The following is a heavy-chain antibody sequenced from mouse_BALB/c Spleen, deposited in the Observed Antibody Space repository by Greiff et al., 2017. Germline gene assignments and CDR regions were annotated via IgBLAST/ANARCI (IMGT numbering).Heavy chain of an antibody. D-gene: IGHD1-1*01. CDR2: INPSSGYT. Sequence: VQGVESGAELARPGASVKMSCKASGYTFTSYTMHWVKQRPGQGLEWIGYINPSSGYTNYNQKFKDKATLTADKSSSTAYMQLSSLTSEDSAVYYCATTYYYGSSSFAYWGQGTLVTVSA. J-gene: IGHJ3*01. V-gene: IGHV1-4*01. CDR1: GYTFTSYT. CDR3: ATTYYYGSSSFAY.